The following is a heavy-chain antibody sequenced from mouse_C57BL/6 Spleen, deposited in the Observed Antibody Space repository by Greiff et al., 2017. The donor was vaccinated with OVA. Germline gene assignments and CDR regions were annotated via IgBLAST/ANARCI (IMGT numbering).Heavy chain of an antibody. Sequence: EVKVEESGPGLVKPSQSLSLTCSVTGYSITSGYYWNWIRQFPGNKLEWMGYISYDGSNNYNPSLKNRISITRDTSKNQFFLKLNSVTTEDTATYYCARAKGSSYYYAMDYWGQGTSVTVSS. J-gene: IGHJ4*01. CDR3: ARAKGSSYYYAMDY. CDR1: GYSITSGYY. D-gene: IGHD6-1*01. CDR2: ISYDGSN. V-gene: IGHV3-6*01.